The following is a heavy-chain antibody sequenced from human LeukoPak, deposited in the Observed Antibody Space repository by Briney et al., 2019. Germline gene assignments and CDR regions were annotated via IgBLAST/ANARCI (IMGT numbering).Heavy chain of an antibody. V-gene: IGHV3-21*01. CDR2: ISSSSSYI. Sequence: GGSLRLSCAASGFTFSLYSMNWVRQAPGKGLEWVSSISSSSSYISYADSVRGRFTISRDNAKNSLYLQMNSLRAEDTAVYYCARAQDFWSGYYPRYFDYWGQGTLVTVSS. CDR3: ARAQDFWSGYYPRYFDY. J-gene: IGHJ4*02. D-gene: IGHD3-3*01. CDR1: GFTFSLYS.